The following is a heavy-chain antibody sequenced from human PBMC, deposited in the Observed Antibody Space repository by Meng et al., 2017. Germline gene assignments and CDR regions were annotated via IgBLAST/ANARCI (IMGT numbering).Heavy chain of an antibody. D-gene: IGHD2-2*01. V-gene: IGHV1-8*03. CDR3: ARTGYCSSTSCYGPRDYYYYYGMDV. J-gene: IGHJ6*02. CDR2: MNPNSGNT. CDR1: GYTFTCYY. Sequence: ASVKVSCKASGYTFTCYYIHWVRQAPGQGLEWMGWMNPNSGNTGYAQKFQGRVTITRNTSISTAYMELSSLRSEDTAVYYCARTGYCSSTSCYGPRDYYYYYGMDVWGQGTTVTVSS.